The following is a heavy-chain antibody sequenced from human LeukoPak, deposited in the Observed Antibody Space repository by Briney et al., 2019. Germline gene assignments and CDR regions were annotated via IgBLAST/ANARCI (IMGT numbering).Heavy chain of an antibody. CDR3: ARSPLSHYYDSSGLFDY. V-gene: IGHV1-18*01. J-gene: IGHJ4*02. CDR1: GYTFTSYG. Sequence: ASVKVSCKASGYTFTSYGISWVRQAPGQGLEWMGWISAYNGNTNYAQKLQGRVTITADESTSTAYMELSSLRSEDTAEYYCARSPLSHYYDSSGLFDYWGQGTLVTVSP. D-gene: IGHD3-22*01. CDR2: ISAYNGNT.